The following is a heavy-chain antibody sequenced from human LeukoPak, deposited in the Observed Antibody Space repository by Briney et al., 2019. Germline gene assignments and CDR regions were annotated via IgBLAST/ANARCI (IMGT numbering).Heavy chain of an antibody. Sequence: ASVKVSCKASGYTFTGCYMHWVRQAPGQGLEWMGWINPNSGGTNYAQKFQGRVTMTRDTSISTAYMELSRLRSDDTAVYYCARGGLRGLIAVAANVDYWGQGTLVTVSS. CDR1: GYTFTGCY. CDR2: INPNSGGT. V-gene: IGHV1-2*02. D-gene: IGHD6-19*01. CDR3: ARGGLRGLIAVAANVDY. J-gene: IGHJ4*02.